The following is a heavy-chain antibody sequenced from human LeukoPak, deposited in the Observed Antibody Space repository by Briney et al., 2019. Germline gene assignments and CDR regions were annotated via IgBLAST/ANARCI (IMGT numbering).Heavy chain of an antibody. CDR1: GFSFSRYY. V-gene: IGHV3-11*01. CDR2: IPTSGISV. CDR3: TRAEGLGPGAHFDQ. Sequence: GGSLRLSCAASGFSFSRYYLMWVRQTPAKAWEWISYIPTSGISVHYADSVRGRFTASRDDAKNSLHLQMDSLRVEDTAVYYCTRAEGLGPGAHFDQWGQGAVVIVSS. J-gene: IGHJ4*02.